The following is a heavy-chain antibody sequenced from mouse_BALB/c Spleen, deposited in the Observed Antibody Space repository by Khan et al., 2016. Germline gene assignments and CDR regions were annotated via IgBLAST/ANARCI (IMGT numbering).Heavy chain of an antibody. CDR3: AREGYYGSRRYYDV. Sequence: QVRLQQSGAELARPGASVKLSCKASGYTFTSYWMQWVKQRPGQGLEWIGAIYPGDGDTRYTQKFKGKATLTADKSSSTAYMQLSSLDSEASAVYCCAREGYYGSRRYYDVWGAGTTFAVAS. CDR1: GYTFTSYW. CDR2: IYPGDGDT. J-gene: IGHJ1*01. D-gene: IGHD1-1*01. V-gene: IGHV1-87*01.